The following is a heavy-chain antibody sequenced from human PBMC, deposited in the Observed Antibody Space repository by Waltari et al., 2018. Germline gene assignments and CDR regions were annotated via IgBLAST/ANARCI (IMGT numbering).Heavy chain of an antibody. Sequence: QVQLQESGPGLVKPSETLSLTCTVSGGSISSYYWSWIRQPPGKGLGWIGYIYYSGSTNSNPSLKSRVTISVDTSKNQFSLKLSSVTAADTAVYYCARDAAVLDAFDIWGQGTMVTVSS. CDR1: GGSISSYY. V-gene: IGHV4-59*01. D-gene: IGHD2-15*01. CDR2: IYYSGST. CDR3: ARDAAVLDAFDI. J-gene: IGHJ3*02.